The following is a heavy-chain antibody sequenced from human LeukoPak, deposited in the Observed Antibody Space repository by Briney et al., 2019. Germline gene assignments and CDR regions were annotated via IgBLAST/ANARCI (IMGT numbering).Heavy chain of an antibody. V-gene: IGHV3-74*01. CDR3: ARDYPVRYGTDFDY. CDR1: GFTFSSYW. J-gene: IGHJ4*02. D-gene: IGHD1-14*01. Sequence: GGSLRLSCAAPGFTFSSYWMHWVRQAPGKGLVWVSRINSDGSSTSYADSVKGRFTISRDNAKNTLYLQMNSLRAEDTAVYYCARDYPVRYGTDFDYWGQGTLVTVSS. CDR2: INSDGSST.